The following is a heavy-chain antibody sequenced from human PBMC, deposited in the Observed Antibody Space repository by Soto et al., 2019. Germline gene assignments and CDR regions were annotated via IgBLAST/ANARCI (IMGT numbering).Heavy chain of an antibody. CDR1: GYTFTGYY. J-gene: IGHJ4*02. CDR3: ARGVSDTVKLDY. Sequence: ASVKVSCKASGYTFTGYYMHWVRQAPGQGLEWMGWINPNSGGTNYAQKFQGWVTMTRDTSISTAYMELSRLRSDDTAVYYCARGVSDTVKLDYWGQGTLVTVSS. CDR2: INPNSGGT. D-gene: IGHD4-17*01. V-gene: IGHV1-2*04.